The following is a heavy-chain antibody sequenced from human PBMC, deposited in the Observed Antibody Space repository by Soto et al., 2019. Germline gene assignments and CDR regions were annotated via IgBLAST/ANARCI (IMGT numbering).Heavy chain of an antibody. CDR1: GFKISSSS. Sequence: GGSLRLSCAAFGFKISSSSMNWVRQAPGRGLEWVAYISDSGSNTLYADSVKGRFTISRDNSKNTLYLQMNSLRAEDTAVYYCARDPDTAMVIYYYGMDVWGQGTTVTAP. D-gene: IGHD5-18*01. J-gene: IGHJ6*02. V-gene: IGHV3-48*01. CDR3: ARDPDTAMVIYYYGMDV. CDR2: ISDSGSNT.